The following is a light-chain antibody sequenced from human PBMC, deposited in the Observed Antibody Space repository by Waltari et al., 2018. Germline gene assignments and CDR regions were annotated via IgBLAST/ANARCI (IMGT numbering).Light chain of an antibody. J-gene: IGLJ1*01. CDR1: SSDFGGYNY. CDR3: CSYAGSYV. Sequence: QSALTQPRSVSGSPGQSVTISCTGTSSDFGGYNYVSWYQQHPGKAPKLMIYDVTKRPSGVPDLFSGSKSGNTASLTISGLQAEDEADYYCCSYAGSYVFGTGTKVTVL. CDR2: DVT. V-gene: IGLV2-11*01.